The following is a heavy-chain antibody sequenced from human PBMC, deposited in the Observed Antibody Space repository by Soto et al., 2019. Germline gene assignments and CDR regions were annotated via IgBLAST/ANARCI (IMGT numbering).Heavy chain of an antibody. D-gene: IGHD3-3*01. CDR3: ARDTSLMLRPYYYYGMDV. CDR2: IXSSSSYI. J-gene: IGHJ6*02. Sequence: GGSLRLSCAASGFTFSSXXMXXXXQAPGKGLEWVSXIXSSSSYIYYADSVKGRFTISRDNAKNSLYLQMNSLRAEDTAVYYCARDTSLMLRPYYYYGMDVWGQGTTVTVSS. V-gene: IGHV3-21*01. CDR1: GFTFSSXX.